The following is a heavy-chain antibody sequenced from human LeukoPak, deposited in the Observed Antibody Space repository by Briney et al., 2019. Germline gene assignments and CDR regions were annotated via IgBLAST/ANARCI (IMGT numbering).Heavy chain of an antibody. CDR1: GYTFTSYY. Sequence: ASVKVSCKASGYTFTSYYMHWVRQAPGQGLEWMGIINPSGGSTSYAQKFQGRVTMTRDTSTSTVYMEMSSLRSEDTAVYYCAREVRAAAYDYWGQGTLVTVSS. CDR2: INPSGGST. D-gene: IGHD6-13*01. J-gene: IGHJ4*02. CDR3: AREVRAAAYDY. V-gene: IGHV1-46*01.